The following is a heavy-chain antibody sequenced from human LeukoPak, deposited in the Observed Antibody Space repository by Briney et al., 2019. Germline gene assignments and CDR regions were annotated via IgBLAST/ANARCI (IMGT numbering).Heavy chain of an antibody. CDR3: AREAEYSSSSDY. CDR2: ISSSSSYI. Sequence: GGSLRLSCAASGFTFSSYSMNWVRQAPGKGLEWVSSISSSSSYIYYADSVKGRFTISRDNSKNTLYLQMNSLRAEDTAVYYCAREAEYSSSSDYWGQGTLVTVSS. D-gene: IGHD6-6*01. CDR1: GFTFSSYS. V-gene: IGHV3-21*01. J-gene: IGHJ4*02.